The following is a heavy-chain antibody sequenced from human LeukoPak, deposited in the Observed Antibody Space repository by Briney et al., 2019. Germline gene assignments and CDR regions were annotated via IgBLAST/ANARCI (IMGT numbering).Heavy chain of an antibody. CDR2: VYYSGST. V-gene: IGHV4-59*08. D-gene: IGHD3-22*01. J-gene: IGHJ3*01. Sequence: GSLRLSCAASGFTFSSYAMSWVRQAPGKGLEWIGYVYYSGSTSYNPSLKSRVTISVDTSKNQFYLNLSSVTAADTAVYYCARLEYYYDSSASDVWGQGTMVTVSS. CDR1: GFTFSSYA. CDR3: ARLEYYYDSSASDV.